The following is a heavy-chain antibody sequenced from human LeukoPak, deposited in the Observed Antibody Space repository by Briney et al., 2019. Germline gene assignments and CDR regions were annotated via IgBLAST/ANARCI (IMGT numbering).Heavy chain of an antibody. CDR3: ARIWFGELNWFDP. D-gene: IGHD3-10*01. Sequence: SDTLSLTCTVSGVSISSGYYWGWTRQPPGKGLEWIERIYRSRRTYYNPSLKSRLTISLDTSTNLFSLELSSLTAADTAVYYCARIWFGELNWFDPGGQGTRVSVSS. J-gene: IGHJ5*02. V-gene: IGHV4-38-2*02. CDR1: GVSISSGYY. CDR2: IYRSRRT.